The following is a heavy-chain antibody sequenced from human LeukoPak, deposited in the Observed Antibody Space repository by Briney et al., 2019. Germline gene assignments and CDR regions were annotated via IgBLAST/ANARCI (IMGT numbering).Heavy chain of an antibody. V-gene: IGHV4-59*01. Sequence: SETLSLTCTVSGGSISSYYWSWSRQPPGKGLEWIGYIFYNGSTNYNPSLKSRVTISVDTSKNQFSLKLSSVTAADTAVYYCARAPFRGYNYDYFFDYWGQGTLVTVSS. J-gene: IGHJ4*02. CDR1: GGSISSYY. CDR2: IFYNGST. CDR3: ARAPFRGYNYDYFFDY. D-gene: IGHD5-18*01.